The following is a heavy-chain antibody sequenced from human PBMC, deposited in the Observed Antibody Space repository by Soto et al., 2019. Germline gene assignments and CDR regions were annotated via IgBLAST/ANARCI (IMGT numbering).Heavy chain of an antibody. CDR1: GGSVSSGPYH. D-gene: IGHD2-8*01. CDR3: MRSHGAY. J-gene: IGHJ4*02. V-gene: IGHV4-61*01. CDR2: LSYSGTA. Sequence: QVQLQESGPGLVKTSETLSLTCTVPGGSVSSGPYHWNWVRQPPGKGLEWIGHLSYSGTANYSPSLRGRVTMATDTSKNQFSLRLTSVTAADTAVYYCMRSHGAYWGQGTLVTVSP.